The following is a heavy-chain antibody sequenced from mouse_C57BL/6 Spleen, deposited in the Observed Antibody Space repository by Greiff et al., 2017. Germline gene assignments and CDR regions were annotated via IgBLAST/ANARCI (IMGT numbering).Heavy chain of an antibody. CDR3: ARPGRSRWYFDV. Sequence: EVKLVESGGDLVKPGGSLKLSCAASGFTFSSYGMSWVRQPPDKRLEWVATISSGGSYTYYPDSVSGRFTISRDNAKNTLYLQMSSLKSDDTAMYYCARPGRSRWYFDVWGTGTTVTVSS. CDR1: GFTFSSYG. CDR2: ISSGGSYT. D-gene: IGHD1-1*01. J-gene: IGHJ1*03. V-gene: IGHV5-6*01.